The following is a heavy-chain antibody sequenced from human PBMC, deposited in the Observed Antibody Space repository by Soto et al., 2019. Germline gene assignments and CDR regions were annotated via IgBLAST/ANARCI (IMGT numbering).Heavy chain of an antibody. CDR3: AKTKRGPYDFWSTPFDY. J-gene: IGHJ4*02. V-gene: IGHV3-23*01. Sequence: PGGSLRLSCAASGFTFSSYAMSWVRQAPGKRLEWVSAISGSGGSTYYADSVKGRFTISRDNSKNTLYLQMNSLRAEDTAVYYCAKTKRGPYDFWSTPFDYWGQGTLVTVSS. CDR1: GFTFSSYA. D-gene: IGHD3-3*01. CDR2: ISGSGGST.